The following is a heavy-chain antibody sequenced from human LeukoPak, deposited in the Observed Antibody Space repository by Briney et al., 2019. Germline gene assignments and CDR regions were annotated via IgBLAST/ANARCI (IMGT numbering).Heavy chain of an antibody. CDR1: GGSISSGDYY. V-gene: IGHV4-30-4*08. CDR2: IYYSGST. D-gene: IGHD3-22*01. CDR3: ASYDSSGYYYYYMDV. Sequence: SQTLSLTCTVSGGSISSGDYYWSWIRQPPGKGLEWIGYIYYSGSTYYNPSLKSRVTISVDTSKNQFSLKLSSVTAADTAVYYSASYDSSGYYYYYMDVWGQGTTVTVSS. J-gene: IGHJ6*03.